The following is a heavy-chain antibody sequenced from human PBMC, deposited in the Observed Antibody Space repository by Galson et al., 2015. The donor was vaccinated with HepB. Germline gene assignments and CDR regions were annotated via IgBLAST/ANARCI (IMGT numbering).Heavy chain of an antibody. CDR3: ARSPGAEVYYGSGSYYLIFVNPFDY. CDR2: ISAYNGNT. D-gene: IGHD3-10*01. Sequence: SVKVSCKASGYTFTSYGISWVRQAPGQGLEWMGWISAYNGNTNYAQKLQGRVTMTTDTSTSTAYMELRSLRSDDTAVYYCARSPGAEVYYGSGSYYLIFVNPFDYWGQGTLVTVSS. J-gene: IGHJ4*02. V-gene: IGHV1-18*04. CDR1: GYTFTSYG.